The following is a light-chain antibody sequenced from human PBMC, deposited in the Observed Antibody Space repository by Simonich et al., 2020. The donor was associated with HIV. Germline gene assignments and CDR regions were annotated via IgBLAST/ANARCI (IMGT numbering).Light chain of an antibody. CDR2: AAS. V-gene: IGKV1-NL1*01. CDR3: QQYYSTPQLT. Sequence: DIQMTQSPSSLSASVGDRVTITCRASQGISNSLAWYQQKPGTAPTVLLYAASRLESVVPSRFSGSGSGTDYTLTISSLQPEDFATYYCQQYYSTPQLTFGGGTKVEIK. CDR1: QGISNS. J-gene: IGKJ4*01.